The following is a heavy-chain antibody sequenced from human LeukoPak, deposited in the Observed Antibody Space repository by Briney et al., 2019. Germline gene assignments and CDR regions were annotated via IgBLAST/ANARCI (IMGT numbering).Heavy chain of an antibody. V-gene: IGHV3-30-3*01. CDR1: GFNFSNYA. D-gene: IGHD1-26*01. J-gene: IGHJ4*02. CDR2: ISYDGSDK. Sequence: PGGSLRLSCAASGFNFSNYAMHWVRQAPGKGLEWVAVISYDGSDKYYADSVKGRFTISRDNSKNTLYLQLSSLRIEDTAVYYCARVGGGNYHPLDYWGQGTLVTVSS. CDR3: ARVGGGNYHPLDY.